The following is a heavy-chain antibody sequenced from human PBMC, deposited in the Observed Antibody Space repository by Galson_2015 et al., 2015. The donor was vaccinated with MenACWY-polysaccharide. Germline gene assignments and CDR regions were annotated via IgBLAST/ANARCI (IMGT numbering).Heavy chain of an antibody. CDR1: GSRFFTSG. D-gene: IGHD2-2*01. CDR3: AREGSRIVFHAFDI. V-gene: IGHV3-33*01. Sequence: SLRLSCAASGSRFFTSGMHWVRQAPGQGLEWVAVIQYDGGNKVYADSVEGRFTISRDNSKNTVFLEMNTLGVEDTAVYYCAREGSRIVFHAFDIWGQGTMVTVSS. CDR2: IQYDGGNK. J-gene: IGHJ3*02.